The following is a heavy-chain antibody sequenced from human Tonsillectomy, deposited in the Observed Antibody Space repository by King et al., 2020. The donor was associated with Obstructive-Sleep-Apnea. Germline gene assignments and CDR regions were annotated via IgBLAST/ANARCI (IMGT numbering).Heavy chain of an antibody. J-gene: IGHJ4*02. CDR3: ARDYDYGSGSYFFDY. V-gene: IGHV1-18*01. D-gene: IGHD3-10*01. Sequence: QLVQSGAEVKKPGASVTVSCKTSGYTFASYGISWVRQAPGQGLEWMGWISAYNGNTNYAQKLQGRVTMPTDTSTSTAYMELRSLRSDDTAVYYCARDYDYGSGSYFFDYWGQGTLVTVSS. CDR2: ISAYNGNT. CDR1: GYTFASYG.